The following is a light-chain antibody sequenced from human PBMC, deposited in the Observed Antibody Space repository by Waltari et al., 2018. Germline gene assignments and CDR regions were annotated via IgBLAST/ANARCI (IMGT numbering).Light chain of an antibody. J-gene: IGKJ1*01. Sequence: QMTQSPSSLSASLGDRVTITCRASQGLGNLLAWYQLKPGKPPKPLIYAASILHSGVPSRFSASMSGTSFTLTISSLQPDDVATYYCQKYNGVPLTFGPGTKVEIQ. CDR3: QKYNGVPLT. CDR1: QGLGNL. CDR2: AAS. V-gene: IGKV1-27*01.